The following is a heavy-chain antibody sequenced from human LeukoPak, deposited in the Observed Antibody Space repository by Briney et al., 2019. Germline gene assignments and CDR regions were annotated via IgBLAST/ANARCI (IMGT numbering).Heavy chain of an antibody. V-gene: IGHV3-7*03. CDR3: ARDTWRAVAGTSTYYYTGMDA. CDR1: RFTFSSYW. J-gene: IGHJ6*02. CDR2: IKLDGSGK. D-gene: IGHD6-19*01. Sequence: GGSLRLSCAASRFTFSSYWMSWVRQAPGKGLEWVANIKLDGSGKSYVDSVKGRFTISRDNAKNSLYLQMNSLRVEDTAVYYCARDTWRAVAGTSTYYYTGMDAWGQGTTVTVSS.